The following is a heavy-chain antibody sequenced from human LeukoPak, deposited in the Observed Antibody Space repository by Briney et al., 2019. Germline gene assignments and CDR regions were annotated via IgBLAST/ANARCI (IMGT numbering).Heavy chain of an antibody. J-gene: IGHJ5*01. CDR2: TYYSGNT. CDR3: ARVVGSTSWFDS. CDR1: GDLIIGAPYY. Sequence: PSETQSLTCSVSGDLIIGAPYYWSWVRQHPGKGLEWIAYTYYSGNTYYNPSLKRRTTLSVDTSKNQFSLNLTSVTAADTAVYFCARVVGSTSWFDSWGQGTLVTVSS. V-gene: IGHV4-31*03. D-gene: IGHD1-26*01.